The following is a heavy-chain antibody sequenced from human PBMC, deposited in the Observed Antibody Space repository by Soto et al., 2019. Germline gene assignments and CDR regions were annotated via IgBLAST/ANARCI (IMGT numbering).Heavy chain of an antibody. D-gene: IGHD3-22*01. Sequence: SETLSLTCTVSGGSVSSGSYYWSWIRQPPGKGLEWIGYIYYSGSTNYNPSLKSRVTISVDTSKNQFSLKLSSVTAADTAVYYCARANYYDSSGQFDYWGQGTLVTVSS. J-gene: IGHJ4*02. V-gene: IGHV4-61*01. CDR2: IYYSGST. CDR1: GGSVSSGSYY. CDR3: ARANYYDSSGQFDY.